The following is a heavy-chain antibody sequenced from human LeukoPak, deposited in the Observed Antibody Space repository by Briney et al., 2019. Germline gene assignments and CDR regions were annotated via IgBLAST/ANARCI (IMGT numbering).Heavy chain of an antibody. CDR2: IRYDGSNK. V-gene: IGHV3-30*02. D-gene: IGHD2-15*01. J-gene: IGHJ4*02. Sequence: PGGSLRLSCAASGFTFSSYGMHWVRQAPGKGLEWVAFIRYDGSNKYYADSVKGRFTISRDNSKNTLYLQMSSLRAGNTAVYYCVRDRRYCSGGDCYSGSFDYWGLGTLVTVSS. CDR3: VRDRRYCSGGDCYSGSFDY. CDR1: GFTFSSYG.